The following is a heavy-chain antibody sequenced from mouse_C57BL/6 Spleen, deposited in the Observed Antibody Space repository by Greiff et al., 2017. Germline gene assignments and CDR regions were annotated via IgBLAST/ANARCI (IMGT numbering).Heavy chain of an antibody. Sequence: VQLQQSGAELARPGASVKLSCKASGYTFTSYGISWVKQRTGQGLEWIGEIYPRSGNTYYNEKFKGKATMTADKSSSTAYMELRSLTSEDSAVYFCARDGYYEDYAMDYWGQGTSVTVSS. CDR1: GYTFTSYG. V-gene: IGHV1-81*01. D-gene: IGHD2-3*01. CDR2: IYPRSGNT. J-gene: IGHJ4*01. CDR3: ARDGYYEDYAMDY.